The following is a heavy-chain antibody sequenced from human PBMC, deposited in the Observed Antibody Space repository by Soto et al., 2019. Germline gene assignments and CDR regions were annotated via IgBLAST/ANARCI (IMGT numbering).Heavy chain of an antibody. J-gene: IGHJ6*02. CDR2: INPNSGGT. CDR3: ARSDYDFWRGQYYGMDV. V-gene: IGHV1-2*02. CDR1: GYTFTGYY. Sequence: QVQLVQSGAEVKKPGASVKVSCKASGYTFTGYYMHWVRQAPGQGLEWMGWINPNSGGTNYAQKFQGRVTMTRDTSISTAYMELSRLRSDDTAVYYCARSDYDFWRGQYYGMDVWGQGTTVTVSS. D-gene: IGHD3-3*01.